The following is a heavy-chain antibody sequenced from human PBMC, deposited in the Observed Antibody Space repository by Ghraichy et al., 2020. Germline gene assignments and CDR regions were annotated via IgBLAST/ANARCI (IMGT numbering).Heavy chain of an antibody. V-gene: IGHV4-59*01. CDR2: IYYSGST. Sequence: SETLSLTCTVSGGSISSYYWSWIRQPPGKGLEWIGYIYYSGSTNYNPSLKSRVTISVDTSKNQFSLKLSSVTAADTAVYYCARTSGYYFLDYWGQGTLVTVSS. CDR3: ARTSGYYFLDY. CDR1: GGSISSYY. J-gene: IGHJ4*02. D-gene: IGHD3-22*01.